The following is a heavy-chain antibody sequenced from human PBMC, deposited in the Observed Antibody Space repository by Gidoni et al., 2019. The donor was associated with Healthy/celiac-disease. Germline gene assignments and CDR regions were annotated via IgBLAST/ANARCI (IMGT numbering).Heavy chain of an antibody. D-gene: IGHD5-18*01. CDR2: IYYSGST. Sequence: LEWIGSIYYSGSTYYNPSLKSRVTISVDTSKNQFSLKLNSVTAADTAVYYCARGYSYGYAFDIWGQGTMVTVSS. CDR3: ARGYSYGYAFDI. J-gene: IGHJ3*02. V-gene: IGHV4-39*01.